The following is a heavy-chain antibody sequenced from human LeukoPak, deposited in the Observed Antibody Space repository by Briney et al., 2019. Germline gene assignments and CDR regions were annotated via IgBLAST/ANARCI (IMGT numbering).Heavy chain of an antibody. CDR1: GYTFTSYD. D-gene: IGHD2-15*01. V-gene: IGHV1-24*01. J-gene: IGHJ3*02. CDR2: FDPEDVGET. CDR3: AHSAGLNAFDI. Sequence: ASVKVSCKASGYTFTSYDINWVRQAPGKGLEWMGAFDPEDVGETIYAPKFQGRVTMTEDTSTDTSYMELSSLIFDDTAVYYCAHSAGLNAFDIWGQGTLVTVSS.